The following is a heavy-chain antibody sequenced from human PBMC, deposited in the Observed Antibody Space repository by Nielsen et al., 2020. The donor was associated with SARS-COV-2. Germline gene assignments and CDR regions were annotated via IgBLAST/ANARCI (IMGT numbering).Heavy chain of an antibody. D-gene: IGHD3-22*01. Sequence: WIRQPPGKGLEWVSSISSSSSYIYYADSVKGRFTISRDNAKNSLYLQMNSLRAEDTAVYYCARDKWYYYDSSGYYYVAAFDIWGQGTMVTVSS. CDR2: ISSSSSYI. J-gene: IGHJ3*02. V-gene: IGHV3-21*01. CDR3: ARDKWYYYDSSGYYYVAAFDI.